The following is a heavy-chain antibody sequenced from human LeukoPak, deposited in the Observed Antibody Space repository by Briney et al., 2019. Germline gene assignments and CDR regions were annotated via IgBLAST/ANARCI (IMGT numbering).Heavy chain of an antibody. J-gene: IGHJ4*02. CDR2: IYYSGST. V-gene: IGHV4-39*01. Sequence: SETLSLTCNVSGGSISSSSYYWGWIRQAPGKGLEWIGSIYYSGSTYYNPSLNSRVTISVDTSKNQFSLKLSSTTAADTAVYFCASPSGYYSYFDYWGQGTLVTVSS. CDR3: ASPSGYYSYFDY. CDR1: GGSISSSSYY. D-gene: IGHD3-22*01.